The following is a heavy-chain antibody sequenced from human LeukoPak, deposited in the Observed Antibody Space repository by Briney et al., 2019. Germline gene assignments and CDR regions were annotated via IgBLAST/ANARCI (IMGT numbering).Heavy chain of an antibody. D-gene: IGHD5-12*01. J-gene: IGHJ4*02. CDR2: IRYDGSNK. V-gene: IGHV3-30*02. Sequence: GGSLRLSCAASGFTFSSYAMSWVRQAPGKGLEWVAFIRYDGSNKYYADSVKGRFTISRDNSKNTLYLQMNSLRAEDTAVYYCAKDLGDIVATLIDYWGQGTLVTVSS. CDR1: GFTFSSYA. CDR3: AKDLGDIVATLIDY.